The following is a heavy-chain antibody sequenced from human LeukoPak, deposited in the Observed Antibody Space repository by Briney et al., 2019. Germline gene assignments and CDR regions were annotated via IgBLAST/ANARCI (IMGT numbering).Heavy chain of an antibody. CDR3: ARDKVTY. J-gene: IGHJ4*02. Sequence: GGSLRLSCAASGFTFSNYWMSWVRQAPGKGLEWVAHINKDGSEIYYVDSVKGRFTISRDNAKNSLSLQMSSLRVEDTAVYYCARDKVTYWGQGTLVTVS. V-gene: IGHV3-7*01. CDR2: INKDGSEI. CDR1: GFTFSNYW.